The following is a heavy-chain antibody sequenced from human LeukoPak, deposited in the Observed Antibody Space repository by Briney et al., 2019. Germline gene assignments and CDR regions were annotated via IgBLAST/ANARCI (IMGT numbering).Heavy chain of an antibody. CDR2: ISAYNGNT. CDR1: GYTFTSYG. D-gene: IGHD5-18*01. Sequence: ASVKVSCKASGYTFTSYGISWVRQAPGQGLEWTGWISAYNGNTNYAQKLQGRVTMTTDTSTSTAYMELRSLRSDDTAVYYCARDSGGLGIQLWSPDYWGQGTLVTVSS. CDR3: ARDSGGLGIQLWSPDY. V-gene: IGHV1-18*01. J-gene: IGHJ4*02.